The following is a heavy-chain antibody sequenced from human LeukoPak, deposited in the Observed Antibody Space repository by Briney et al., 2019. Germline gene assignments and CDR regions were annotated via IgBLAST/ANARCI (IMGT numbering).Heavy chain of an antibody. D-gene: IGHD3-22*01. Sequence: GESLKISCKGSGYSFTSYWIGWVRQMPGKGLEWMGIIYPGDSDTRYSPSFQGQVTISADKSISTAYLQWSSLKASDTAMYYCASDTYDYDTSGYSHFQYWGQGTLVTVSS. J-gene: IGHJ1*01. V-gene: IGHV5-51*01. CDR3: ASDTYDYDTSGYSHFQY. CDR2: IYPGDSDT. CDR1: GYSFTSYW.